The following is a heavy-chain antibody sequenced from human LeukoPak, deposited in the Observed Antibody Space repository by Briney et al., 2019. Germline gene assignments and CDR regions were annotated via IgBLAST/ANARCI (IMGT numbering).Heavy chain of an antibody. CDR2: INPSGGST. V-gene: IGHV1-46*01. CDR1: GYTFTSYY. Sequence: GASVKVSCKASGYTFTSYYMHWVRQAPGQGREWMGIINPSGGSTSYAQKFQGRVTMTRDTSTSTVYMELSSLRSEDTAVYYCARVAYSGVGCGYVVPFDYWGQGTVVTVSS. CDR3: ARVAYSGVGCGYVVPFDY. J-gene: IGHJ4*02. D-gene: IGHD3-10*01.